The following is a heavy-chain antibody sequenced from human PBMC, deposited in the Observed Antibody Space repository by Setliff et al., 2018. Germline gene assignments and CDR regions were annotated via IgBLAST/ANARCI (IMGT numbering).Heavy chain of an antibody. D-gene: IGHD3-22*01. V-gene: IGHV4-31*03. CDR3: ARSKRGLYYSDGTGYYYYFDY. Sequence: SETLSLTCNVSGGSISSGGYYWSWIRQHPGKGLEWIGYIYYSGITYYNPSLKSRVTISIDTSKNQFSLKLSSVNAADTAVYYCARSKRGLYYSDGTGYYYYFDYWGLGTLVTVS. J-gene: IGHJ4*02. CDR1: GGSISSGGYY. CDR2: IYYSGIT.